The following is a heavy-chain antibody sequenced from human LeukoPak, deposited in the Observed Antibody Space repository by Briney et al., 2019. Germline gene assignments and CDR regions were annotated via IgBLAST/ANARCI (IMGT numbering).Heavy chain of an antibody. Sequence: LRLSCAASGFTVSSNHMSWIRQHPGKGLEWIGYICYSGTTYYNPSLKSRVTISVDMSENQFSLKLSSVTAADTAVYYCANYGAGTYRFDPWGQGTLVTVSS. V-gene: IGHV4-31*02. CDR1: GFTVSSNH. D-gene: IGHD3-10*01. CDR2: ICYSGTT. CDR3: ANYGAGTYRFDP. J-gene: IGHJ5*02.